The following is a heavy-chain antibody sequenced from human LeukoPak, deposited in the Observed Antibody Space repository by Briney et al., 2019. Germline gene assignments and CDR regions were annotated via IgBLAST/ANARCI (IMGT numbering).Heavy chain of an antibody. D-gene: IGHD2-15*01. CDR3: ARDGSYCSGGSCYGDAFDI. J-gene: IGHJ3*02. CDR1: GFTVSSNY. CDR2: IYSGGST. Sequence: PGGSLRLSCAASGFTVSSNYMSWVRQAPGKGLEWVSVIYSGGSTYYADSVKGRFTISRDNSKNTLYLQMNSLRAEDTAVYYCARDGSYCSGGSCYGDAFDIWGQGTMVTVSS. V-gene: IGHV3-53*05.